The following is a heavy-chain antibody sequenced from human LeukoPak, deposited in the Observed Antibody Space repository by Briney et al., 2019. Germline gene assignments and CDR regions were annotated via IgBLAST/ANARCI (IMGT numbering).Heavy chain of an antibody. D-gene: IGHD5-18*01. J-gene: IGHJ4*02. CDR2: ISDSGKST. V-gene: IGHV3-23*01. CDR1: GFSFSTSA. Sequence: PGGSLRLSCAASGFSFSTSAMSWVRQAPGKGLEWLSAISDSGKSTSYADSVTGRFTISRDNSKNTVFLQMTRLRAEDTALYYCAKRGYSYGPDYFDSWGQGSLVTVPS. CDR3: AKRGYSYGPDYFDS.